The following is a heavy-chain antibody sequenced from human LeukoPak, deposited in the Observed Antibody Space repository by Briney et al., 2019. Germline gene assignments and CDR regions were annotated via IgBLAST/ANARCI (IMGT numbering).Heavy chain of an antibody. CDR2: IKNDGRTT. D-gene: IGHD5-18*01. CDR3: ATGHSYGYEF. CDR1: GLTFSNFW. Sequence: PGGSLRLSCAASGLTFSNFWMHWVRQAPGKGLVWVSLIKNDGRTTIYADSVKGRFTISRDNGKYTVYLQMNSLRTEDTAVYYCATGHSYGYEFWGQGTLVTVSS. J-gene: IGHJ4*02. V-gene: IGHV3-74*01.